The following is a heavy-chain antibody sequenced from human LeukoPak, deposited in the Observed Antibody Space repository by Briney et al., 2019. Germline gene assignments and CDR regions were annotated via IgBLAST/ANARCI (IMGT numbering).Heavy chain of an antibody. V-gene: IGHV3-21*01. J-gene: IGHJ3*02. CDR1: GFTFSDYA. CDR3: ARDFHPDITMVRGEVAFDI. CDR2: ISSTSSYI. D-gene: IGHD3-10*01. Sequence: GSLRLSCAASGFTFSDYAMNWLRQAPGKGLEWVSSISSTSSYIYYAELVKGRFTISRDNAKNSLYLQMNSLRAEDTAVYYCARDFHPDITMVRGEVAFDIWGQGTMVTVSS.